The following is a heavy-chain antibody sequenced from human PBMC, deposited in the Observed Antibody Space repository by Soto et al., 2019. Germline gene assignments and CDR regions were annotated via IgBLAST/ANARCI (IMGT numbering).Heavy chain of an antibody. CDR1: GGSISSVGYY. J-gene: IGHJ4*02. V-gene: IGHV4-31*03. D-gene: IGHD6-13*01. CDR2: IYYSGST. CDR3: ARVIAAAGHFDY. Sequence: SETLSLTCTVFGGSISSVGYYWSWIRQHPGKGLEWIGYIYYSGSTYYNPSLKSRVTISVDTSKNQFSLKLSSVTAADTAVYYCARVIAAAGHFDYWGQGTLVTVSS.